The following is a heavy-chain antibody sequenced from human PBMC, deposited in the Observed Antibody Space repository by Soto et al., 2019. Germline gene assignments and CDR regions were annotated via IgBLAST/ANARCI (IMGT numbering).Heavy chain of an antibody. CDR2: ISDSDAYT. CDR1: GFTFINYA. J-gene: IGHJ5*01. V-gene: IGHV3-23*01. D-gene: IGHD6-19*01. CDR3: AKNATSGWYDS. Sequence: PGGSLRLSCGASGFTFINYAMTWGRQAPGKGLEWVSGISDSDAYTYYAESVKGRFTISRDNSKNTVYLQMNSLRDEDTAVYYCAKNATSGWYDSWGQGALVTSPQ.